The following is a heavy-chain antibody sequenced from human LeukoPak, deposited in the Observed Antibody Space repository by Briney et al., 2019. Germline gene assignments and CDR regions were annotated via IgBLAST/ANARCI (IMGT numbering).Heavy chain of an antibody. CDR3: AKGNWGNAFEI. CDR2: ITGNSGST. Sequence: PGRSLRLSCAASGFTFDDYTIHWVRQPPGKGLEWVSGITGNSGSTDYADSVRGRFTISRDNAKNSLYLQMNTLREDDTALYYCAKGNWGNAFEIWGQGTMVTVSS. J-gene: IGHJ3*02. CDR1: GFTFDDYT. D-gene: IGHD7-27*01. V-gene: IGHV3-9*01.